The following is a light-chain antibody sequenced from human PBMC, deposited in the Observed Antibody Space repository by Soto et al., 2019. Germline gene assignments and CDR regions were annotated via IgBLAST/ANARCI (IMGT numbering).Light chain of an antibody. CDR2: GTS. CDR1: QSVNGNY. J-gene: IGKJ1*01. V-gene: IGKV3-20*01. CDR3: QQCGSLPGT. Sequence: ETVLTQSPGTLSLSPGERATLSCRSSQSVNGNYLAWYQQKPGQAPRLLIYGTSSRATGIPDRFSGSGSGTDFTLTISRLEPEDFEVYYCQQCGSLPGTFGQGTKVDIX.